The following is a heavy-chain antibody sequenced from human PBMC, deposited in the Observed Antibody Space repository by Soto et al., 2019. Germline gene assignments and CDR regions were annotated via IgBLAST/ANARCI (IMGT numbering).Heavy chain of an antibody. V-gene: IGHV4-4*07. CDR3: VRDGTKTLRDWFDP. D-gene: IGHD1-1*01. CDR1: GASISGFY. CDR2: IYATGTT. J-gene: IGHJ5*02. Sequence: SETLSLACTVSGASISGFYWSWIRKSAGKGLEWIGRIYATGTTDYNPSLKSRVMMSVDTSKKQFSLKLRSVTAADTAVYYCVRDGTKTLRDWFDPWGQGISVTVS.